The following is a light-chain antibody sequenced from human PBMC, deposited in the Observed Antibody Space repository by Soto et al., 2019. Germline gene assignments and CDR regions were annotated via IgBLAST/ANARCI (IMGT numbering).Light chain of an antibody. CDR2: DVS. Sequence: QSALTQPASVSGSPGQSITISCTGTSSDVGGYNYVSWYQQHPGKAPKLMIYDVSNRPSGVSNRLSGSKSGNTASLTISGLQAEDEADYYCSSYTSSSTLYVFGTGTRSPS. J-gene: IGLJ1*01. CDR1: SSDVGGYNY. CDR3: SSYTSSSTLYV. V-gene: IGLV2-14*01.